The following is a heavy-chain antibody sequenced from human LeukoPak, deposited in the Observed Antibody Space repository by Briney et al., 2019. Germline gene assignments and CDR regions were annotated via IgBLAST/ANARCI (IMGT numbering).Heavy chain of an antibody. CDR3: ASGAILRAQNWFDP. J-gene: IGHJ5*02. CDR2: IIPIFGTA. V-gene: IGHV1-69*05. Sequence: GASVKVSCKASGGSFSSYAISWVRQAPGQGLEWMGGIIPIFGTANYAQKFQGRVTITTDESTSTAYMELSSLRSEDTAVYYCASGAILRAQNWFDPWGQGTLVTVSS. CDR1: GGSFSSYA. D-gene: IGHD3-16*01.